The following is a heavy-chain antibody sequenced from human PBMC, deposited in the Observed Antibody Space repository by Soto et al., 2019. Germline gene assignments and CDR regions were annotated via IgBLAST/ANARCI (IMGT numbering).Heavy chain of an antibody. V-gene: IGHV3-53*01. Sequence: EVQLVESGGGLIPPGGSLRLSCAASGFLVNSAYMTWVRQAPGKGLEWLSMINSDGSTLYAESVKGRFTISRDNSKNRLDLHMSGMRAEDTARCYWERSGYSFAWGSGGQGTLV. D-gene: IGHD5-18*01. CDR1: GFLVNSAY. CDR3: ERSGYSFAWGS. CDR2: INSDGST. J-gene: IGHJ4*02.